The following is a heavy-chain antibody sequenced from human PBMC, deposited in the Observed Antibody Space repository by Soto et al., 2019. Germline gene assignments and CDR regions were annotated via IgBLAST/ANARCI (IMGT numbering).Heavy chain of an antibody. CDR3: ARRSTKPAGFDY. CDR1: GGPISSSSYY. V-gene: IGHV4-39*01. CDR2: IYYSGST. J-gene: IGHJ4*02. D-gene: IGHD2-2*01. Sequence: LSLTCTVPGGPISSSSYYWGWLRQPPGKGLEWIGSIYYSGSTYYNPSLKSRVTISVDTSQNQFSLKLSSVTAADTAVYDCARRSTKPAGFDYWGQRTLVTVYS.